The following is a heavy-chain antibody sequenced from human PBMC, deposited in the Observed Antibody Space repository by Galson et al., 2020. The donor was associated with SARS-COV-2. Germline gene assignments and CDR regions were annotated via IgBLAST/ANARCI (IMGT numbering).Heavy chain of an antibody. D-gene: IGHD3-9*01. V-gene: IGHV4-59*11. CDR3: ARYFDWSKYFDY. Sequence: SQTLSLTCTVSGGAISRHYWSWLRQPPGKGLEWIGDIYFTGSTHYNPSLKSRVSIFLDTPKNQFSLKLKSVTAADTAVYYCARYFDWSKYFDYWGQGSLVTVSS. CDR2: IYFTGST. J-gene: IGHJ4*02. CDR1: GGAISRHY.